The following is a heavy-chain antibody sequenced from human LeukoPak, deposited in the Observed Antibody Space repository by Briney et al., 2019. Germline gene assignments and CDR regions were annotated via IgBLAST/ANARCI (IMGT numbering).Heavy chain of an antibody. D-gene: IGHD3-9*01. CDR3: ARYVRYFDWGYYYYMDV. J-gene: IGHJ6*03. V-gene: IGHV4-59*01. CDR2: IYYSGST. Sequence: SETLSLTCTVSGGSISSYYWSWIRQPPGKGLEWIGYIYYSGSTNYNPSLKSRVTISVDTSKNQFSLKLSSVTAADTAVYYCARYVRYFDWGYYYYMDVWGKGTTVTVSS. CDR1: GGSISSYY.